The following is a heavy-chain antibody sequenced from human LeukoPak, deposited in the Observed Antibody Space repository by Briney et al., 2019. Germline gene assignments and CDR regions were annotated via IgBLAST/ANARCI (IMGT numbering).Heavy chain of an antibody. CDR1: GYTFTNYY. V-gene: IGHV1-46*01. J-gene: IGHJ4*02. CDR2: INPGGRST. CDR3: ARDEDVYSSSSFAYFDY. Sequence: ASVKVSCKASGYTFTNYYIHWVRQAPGQGLEWMGIINPGGRSTSYAQKFQGRVTMTTDTSTSTAYMELRSLRSDDTAVYYCARDEDVYSSSSFAYFDYWGQGTLVTVSS. D-gene: IGHD6-6*01.